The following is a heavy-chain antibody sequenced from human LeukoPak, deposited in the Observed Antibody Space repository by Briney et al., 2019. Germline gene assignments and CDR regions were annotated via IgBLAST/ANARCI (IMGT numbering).Heavy chain of an antibody. D-gene: IGHD2-2*01. J-gene: IGHJ3*02. CDR1: GGSISSSSYY. Sequence: PSETLSLTCTVSGGSISSSSYYWGWIRQPPGKGLESIVSIYYSGSTYYNPSLKSRVTISVDTSKNQFSLKLSSVAAADTAVYYCARPLPAAVPALAFDIWGLGTMVTVSS. CDR3: ARPLPAAVPALAFDI. CDR2: IYYSGST. V-gene: IGHV4-39*01.